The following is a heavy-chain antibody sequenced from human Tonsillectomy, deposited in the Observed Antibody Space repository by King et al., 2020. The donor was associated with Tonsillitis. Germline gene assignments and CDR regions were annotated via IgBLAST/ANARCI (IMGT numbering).Heavy chain of an antibody. CDR2: INHSGST. D-gene: IGHD2-2*02. CDR3: ARSPGYCSSTSCYKMGY. J-gene: IGHJ4*02. V-gene: IGHV4-34*01. CDR1: GGSFSGYY. Sequence: VQLQQWGAGLLKPSETLSLPCAVYGGSFSGYYWSWIRQPPGKGLEWIGEINHSGSTNYNPSLKSRVTISVDTSKNQFSLKLSSVTAADTAVYYCARSPGYCSSTSCYKMGYWGQGTLVTVSS.